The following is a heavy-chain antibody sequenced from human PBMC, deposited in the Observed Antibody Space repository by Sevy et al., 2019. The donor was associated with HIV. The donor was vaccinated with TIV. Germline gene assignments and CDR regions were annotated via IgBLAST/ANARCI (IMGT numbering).Heavy chain of an antibody. J-gene: IGHJ6*02. CDR2: INPNSGGT. V-gene: IGHV1-2*02. CDR3: ARDRGGPRYGMDV. D-gene: IGHD3-10*01. CDR1: GYTFTGYY. Sequence: ASVKVSCKATGYTFTGYYMHWVRQAPGQGLEWMGWINPNSGGTNYAQKFQGRVTMTRDTSISTAYMELSRLRSDDTAVYYCARDRGGPRYGMDVWGQGTTVTVSS.